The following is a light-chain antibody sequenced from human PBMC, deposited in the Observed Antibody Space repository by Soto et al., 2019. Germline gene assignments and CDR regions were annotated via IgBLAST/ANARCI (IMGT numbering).Light chain of an antibody. Sequence: EIVMTQSPATLSVSPGERATLSCRASQSVSSNLAWYQQKPGQAPRLLIYGASSRATGIPDRFSGSGSGTEFILTISSLQSEDFAVYYCQQYSNWPRTFGQGTKVDIK. V-gene: IGKV3D-15*01. CDR1: QSVSSN. CDR3: QQYSNWPRT. CDR2: GAS. J-gene: IGKJ1*01.